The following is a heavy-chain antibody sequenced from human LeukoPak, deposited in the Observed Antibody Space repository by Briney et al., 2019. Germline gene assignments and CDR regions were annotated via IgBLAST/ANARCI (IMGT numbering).Heavy chain of an antibody. CDR1: GYTFTTYG. CDR2: ISAYNGNT. D-gene: IGHD3-22*01. Sequence: ASVKVSCKASGYTFTTYGISWVRQAPGQGLEWMGWISAYNGNTNYAQNLQGRVTMTTDTSTSTAYMELRSLRSDDTAVYYCARVESLVVADYWGQGTLVTVSS. J-gene: IGHJ4*02. CDR3: ARVESLVVADY. V-gene: IGHV1-18*01.